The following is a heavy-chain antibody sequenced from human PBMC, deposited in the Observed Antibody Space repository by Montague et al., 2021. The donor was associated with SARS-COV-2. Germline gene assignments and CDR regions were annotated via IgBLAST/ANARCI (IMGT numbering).Heavy chain of an antibody. CDR2: IIYTGST. Sequence: SETLSLTCAVYGGSFSDYYWSWIRQPPGKGLEWIGEIIYTGSTNYNPSLKSRVTISMDTSKNQFSLRLSAVTAADTAGYYCARLAYLLLFIESYNGIDVWGQRATVTVSS. CDR3: ARLAYLLLFIESYNGIDV. D-gene: IGHD2-2*01. V-gene: IGHV4-34*12. J-gene: IGHJ6*02. CDR1: GGSFSDYY.